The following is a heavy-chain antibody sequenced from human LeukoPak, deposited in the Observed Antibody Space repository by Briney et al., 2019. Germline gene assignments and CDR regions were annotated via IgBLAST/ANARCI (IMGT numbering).Heavy chain of an antibody. CDR3: ARDGCRGGSCYYNYGLDV. D-gene: IGHD2-15*01. Sequence: PGGSLSLSCAASGFTFSSYYMNWVRQAPGKGLEWVSSISSSSSYIYYADSVKGRFTISRDNAKNSLYLQMNSLRAEDTAVYYCARDGCRGGSCYYNYGLDVWGQGTTVTVSS. CDR1: GFTFSSYY. V-gene: IGHV3-21*01. CDR2: ISSSSSYI. J-gene: IGHJ6*02.